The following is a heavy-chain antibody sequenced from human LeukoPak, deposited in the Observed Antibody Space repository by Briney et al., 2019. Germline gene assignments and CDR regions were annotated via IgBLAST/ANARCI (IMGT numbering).Heavy chain of an antibody. CDR1: GGSFSGYY. CDR3: AGASIAVAGSYDL. CDR2: INHSGST. D-gene: IGHD6-19*01. Sequence: TSETLSLTCAVYGGSFSGYYWSWIRQPPGKGLEWIGEINHSGSTNYNPSLKSRVTISVDTSKNQFSLKLTSVTAADTAVYYCAGASIAVAGSYDLWGRGTLVTVSS. J-gene: IGHJ2*01. V-gene: IGHV4-34*01.